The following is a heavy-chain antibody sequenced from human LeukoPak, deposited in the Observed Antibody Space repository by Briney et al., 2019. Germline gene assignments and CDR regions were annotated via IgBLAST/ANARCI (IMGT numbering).Heavy chain of an antibody. V-gene: IGHV4-4*09. CDR3: ARHARNYYYYMDV. CDR2: IYTSGST. Sequence: SETLSLTCTVSGGSISSYYWSWIRQPPGKGLEWIGYIYTSGSTNYNPSLKGRVTISVDTSKNQFSLKLSSVTAADTAVYYCARHARNYYYYMDVWGKGTTVTVSS. J-gene: IGHJ6*03. CDR1: GGSISSYY.